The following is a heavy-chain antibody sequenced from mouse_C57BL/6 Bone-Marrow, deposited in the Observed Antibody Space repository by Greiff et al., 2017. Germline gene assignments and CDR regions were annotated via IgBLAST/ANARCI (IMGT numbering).Heavy chain of an antibody. V-gene: IGHV5-17*01. CDR2: ISSGSSTI. CDR1: GFTFSDYG. J-gene: IGHJ1*03. CDR3: ARRTYYSNHWYFDV. D-gene: IGHD2-5*01. Sequence: EVQLQESGGGLVKPGGSLKLSCAASGFTFSDYGMHWVRQAPEKGLEWVAYISSGSSTIYYADTVKGRFTISRDNAKNTLFLQMTSLRSEDTAMYYCARRTYYSNHWYFDVWGTGTTVTVSS.